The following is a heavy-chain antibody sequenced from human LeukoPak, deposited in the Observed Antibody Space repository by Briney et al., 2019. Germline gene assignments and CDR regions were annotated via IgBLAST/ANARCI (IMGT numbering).Heavy chain of an antibody. Sequence: SVKVSCKASGGTFSSYAISWVRQAPGQGLEWVGGIIPIFGTANYAQKFQGRVTITADESTSTSYMELSSLRSEDTAVYYCARGTFYCSSISCHPHWFDPWGQGTLVTVSS. CDR1: GGTFSSYA. V-gene: IGHV1-69*13. CDR2: IIPIFGTA. J-gene: IGHJ5*02. D-gene: IGHD2-2*01. CDR3: ARGTFYCSSISCHPHWFDP.